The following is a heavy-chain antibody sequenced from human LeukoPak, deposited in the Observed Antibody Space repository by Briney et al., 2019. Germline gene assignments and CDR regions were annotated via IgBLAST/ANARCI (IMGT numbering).Heavy chain of an antibody. J-gene: IGHJ3*01. D-gene: IGHD5-18*01. CDR3: ASSPRGRQLWLGY. CDR1: GYSISSGYY. V-gene: IGHV4-38-2*02. Sequence: SETLSLTCTVSGYSISSGYYWGWIRQPPGKGLEWIGYIYNNGSTNYNPSLKSRVTISVDTSKNQFSLKLSSVTAADTAVYYCASSPRGRQLWLGYWGLGTMVTVSS. CDR2: IYNNGST.